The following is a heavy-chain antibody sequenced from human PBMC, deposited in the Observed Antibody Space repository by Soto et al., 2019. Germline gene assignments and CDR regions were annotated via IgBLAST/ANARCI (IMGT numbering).Heavy chain of an antibody. Sequence: SETLSLTCTVSGGSISSYYWSWIRQPAGKGLEWIGRIYTSGSTNYNPSLKSRVTMSVDTSKNQFSLKLSSVAAADTAVYYCARGLWQQLVQDSQPPRYYYYGMDVWGQGTTVTVSS. J-gene: IGHJ6*02. D-gene: IGHD6-13*01. CDR1: GGSISSYY. CDR2: IYTSGST. CDR3: ARGLWQQLVQDSQPPRYYYYGMDV. V-gene: IGHV4-4*07.